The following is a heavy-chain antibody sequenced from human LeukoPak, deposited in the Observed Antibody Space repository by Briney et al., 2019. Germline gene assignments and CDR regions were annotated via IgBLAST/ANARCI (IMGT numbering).Heavy chain of an antibody. J-gene: IGHJ4*02. CDR1: GGTFSSYA. V-gene: IGHV1-2*02. CDR2: INPDTGDT. D-gene: IGHD3-16*01. Sequence: ASVTVSCKASGGTFSSYAISWVRQAPGQGLEWMGWINPDTGDTNYPQNFQGRVTMTRDTSISTAYMELARLTSDDTAVYYCARGGGPVYWGQGTLVTVSS. CDR3: ARGGGPVY.